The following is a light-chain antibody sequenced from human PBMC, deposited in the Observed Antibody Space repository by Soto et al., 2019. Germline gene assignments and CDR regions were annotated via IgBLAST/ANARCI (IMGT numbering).Light chain of an antibody. V-gene: IGLV1-40*01. CDR3: QSYDSSLSGYV. CDR1: SANIGNNY. CDR2: GNS. Sequence: QSVLTQPPSASGTPGQRVTISCSGRSANIGNNYVCWYQHLPGTAPKLLIYGNSNRPSGVPDRFSGSKSGTSASLAITGLQAEDEADYYCQSYDSSLSGYVFGTGTQLTVL. J-gene: IGLJ1*01.